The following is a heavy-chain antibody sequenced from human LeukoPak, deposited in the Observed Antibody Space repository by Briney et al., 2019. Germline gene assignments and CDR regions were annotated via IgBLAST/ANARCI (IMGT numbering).Heavy chain of an antibody. D-gene: IGHD2-2*01. Sequence: SETLSLTCTVSGGSISSSSYYWGWIRQPPGKGLEWIGSIYYSGSTYYNPSLKSRVTISVGTSKNQFSLKLSSVTAADTAVYYCARQIVVVPAAIGGYYYYYMDVWGKGTTVTISS. CDR1: GGSISSSSYY. CDR3: ARQIVVVPAAIGGYYYYYMDV. V-gene: IGHV4-39*01. J-gene: IGHJ6*03. CDR2: IYYSGST.